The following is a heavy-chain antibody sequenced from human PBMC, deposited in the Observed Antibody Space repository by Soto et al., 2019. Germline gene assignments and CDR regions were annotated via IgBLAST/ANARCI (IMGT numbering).Heavy chain of an antibody. Sequence: QVQLVESGGGVVQPGRSLRLSCAASGFTFSSHGMHWVRQAPGKVLEWVAVIWHDGSQDYYADSVRGRFTISRDNSKNMVALQMNSLRDEDTAVYKCARVGHLTTNYGMDVWGQGTTVTVSS. D-gene: IGHD4-4*01. J-gene: IGHJ6*02. CDR2: IWHDGSQD. CDR1: GFTFSSHG. V-gene: IGHV3-33*01. CDR3: ARVGHLTTNYGMDV.